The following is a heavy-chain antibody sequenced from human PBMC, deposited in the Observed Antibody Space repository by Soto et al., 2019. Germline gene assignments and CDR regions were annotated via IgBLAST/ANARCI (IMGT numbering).Heavy chain of an antibody. CDR2: INWNSGSI. V-gene: IGHV3-9*01. J-gene: IGHJ1*01. CDR3: VRDESINWYTGHFRH. CDR1: GFTFDDYA. D-gene: IGHD6-13*01. Sequence: EVQLVESGGGLVQPGRSLRLSCAASGFTFDDYAMHWVRQVPGKGLEWVSGINWNSGSIGYGDSVKGRFAISRDNAKNSLHLQMHSLNVEDSAFYYCVRDESINWYTGHFRHWGQGTLVTVSS.